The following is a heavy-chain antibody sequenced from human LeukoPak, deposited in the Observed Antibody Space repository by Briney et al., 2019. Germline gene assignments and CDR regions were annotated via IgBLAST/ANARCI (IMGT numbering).Heavy chain of an antibody. CDR2: ISAYNGNT. J-gene: IGHJ3*02. D-gene: IGHD3-3*01. CDR3: ARDSTPFYDFWSGRSAFDI. Sequence: ASVKVSCKASGGTFSSYAISWVRQAPGQGLEWMGWISAYNGNTNYAQKLQGRVTMTTDTSTSTAYMELRSLRSDDTAVYYCARDSTPFYDFWSGRSAFDIWGQGTMVTVSS. V-gene: IGHV1-18*01. CDR1: GGTFSSYA.